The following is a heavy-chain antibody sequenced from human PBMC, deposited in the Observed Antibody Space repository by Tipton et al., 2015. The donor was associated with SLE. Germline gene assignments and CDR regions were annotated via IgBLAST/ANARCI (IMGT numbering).Heavy chain of an antibody. D-gene: IGHD4/OR15-4a*01. V-gene: IGHV4-39*07. CDR3: AAGAYYYGMDV. CDR2: IYYSGST. J-gene: IGHJ6*02. CDR1: GGSVSSSSYY. Sequence: TLSLTCTVSGGSVSSSSYYWGWIRQPPGKGLEWIGSIYYSGSTYYNPSLKSRVTISVDTSKNQFSLKLSSVTAADTAVYYCAAGAYYYGMDVWGQGTTVTVSS.